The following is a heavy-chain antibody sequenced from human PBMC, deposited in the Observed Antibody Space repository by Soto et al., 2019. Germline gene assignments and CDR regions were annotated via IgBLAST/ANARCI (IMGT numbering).Heavy chain of an antibody. D-gene: IGHD6-6*01. CDR1: GFTFSNYW. J-gene: IGHJ4*02. V-gene: IGHV3-74*01. CDR3: TREYSSSSVDY. CDR2: ISSDGTRT. Sequence: GGSLRLSCAASGFTFSNYWMDWVRQAPGKGLVWVSRISSDGTRTAYADSVKGRFTISRDNVKNTLYLQMNSLRAEDTAVYYCTREYSSSSVDYWGQGTLVTVSS.